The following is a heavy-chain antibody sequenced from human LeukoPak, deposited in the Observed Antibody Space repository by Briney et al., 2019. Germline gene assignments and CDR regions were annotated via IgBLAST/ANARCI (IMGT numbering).Heavy chain of an antibody. CDR3: ARVKYTYGSPGAFDI. CDR2: INPDGDNT. CDR1: GYTSTSHY. Sequence: GASVKVSCKASGYTSTSHYIHWVRQAPGQGLEWMGIINPDGDNTNYAQRFQGRVIMTRDTSTSTVYMELSSLRSEDTAVYYCARVKYTYGSPGAFDIWGQGTMVTVSS. J-gene: IGHJ3*02. D-gene: IGHD2-2*02. V-gene: IGHV1-46*01.